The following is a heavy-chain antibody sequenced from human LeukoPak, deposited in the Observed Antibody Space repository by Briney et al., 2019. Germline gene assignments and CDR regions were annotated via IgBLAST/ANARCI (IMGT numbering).Heavy chain of an antibody. Sequence: GGSLRLSCAASGFTFSSYWMNWARQAPGKGREWLASINHNGNVNYYADSVKGRFTISRDNTKNSLYLQMSNLRAEDTAVYFCARGGGLDVWGQGATVTVSS. CDR1: GFTFSSYW. CDR2: INHNGNVN. J-gene: IGHJ6*02. CDR3: ARGGGLDV. D-gene: IGHD3-16*01. V-gene: IGHV3-7*03.